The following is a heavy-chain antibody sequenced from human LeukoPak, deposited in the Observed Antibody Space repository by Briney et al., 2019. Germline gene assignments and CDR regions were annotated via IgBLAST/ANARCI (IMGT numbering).Heavy chain of an antibody. CDR2: IYYSGST. CDR1: GGSISSYY. D-gene: IGHD3-10*01. J-gene: IGHJ6*03. CDR3: ARGIPVTMVNYYYYYYMDV. Sequence: SGTLSLTCTVSGGSISSYYWSWIRQPPGKGLEWIGYIYYSGSTNYNPSLKSRVTISVDTSKNQFSLKLSSVTAADTAVYYCARGIPVTMVNYYYYYYMDVWGKGTTVTISS. V-gene: IGHV4-59*08.